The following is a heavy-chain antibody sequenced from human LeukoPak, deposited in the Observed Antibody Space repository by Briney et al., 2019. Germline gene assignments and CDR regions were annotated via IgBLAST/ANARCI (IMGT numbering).Heavy chain of an antibody. CDR3: AREVGAPAY. D-gene: IGHD1-26*01. Sequence: GGSLRLSCAASGFTFSSYAMSWVRQAPGKGLECVSYISSSSSYIYYADSVKGRFTISRDNAKNSLYLQMNSLRAEDTAVYYCAREVGAPAYWGQGTLVTVSS. V-gene: IGHV3-21*01. J-gene: IGHJ4*02. CDR1: GFTFSSYA. CDR2: ISSSSSYI.